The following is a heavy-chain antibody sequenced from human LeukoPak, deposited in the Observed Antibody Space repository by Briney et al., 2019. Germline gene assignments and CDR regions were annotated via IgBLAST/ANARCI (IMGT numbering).Heavy chain of an antibody. D-gene: IGHD2-15*01. V-gene: IGHV4-34*01. CDR3: ARGVWVVVVAATNGAFDI. J-gene: IGHJ3*02. CDR1: GGSFSGYY. Sequence: SETLSLTCAVYGGSFSGYYWSWIRQPPGKGLEWIGEINHSGSTNYNPSLKSRVTISVDTSKNQFSLKLSSVTAADTAVYYCARGVWVVVVAATNGAFDIWGQGTMVTVSS. CDR2: INHSGST.